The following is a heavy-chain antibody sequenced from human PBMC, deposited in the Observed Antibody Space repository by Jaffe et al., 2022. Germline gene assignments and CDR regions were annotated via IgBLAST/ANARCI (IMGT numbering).Heavy chain of an antibody. J-gene: IGHJ4*02. CDR1: GFTFSSYW. D-gene: IGHD3-10*01. CDR3: ARDNGLHYYGSGSYFGDYFDY. V-gene: IGHV3-7*05. Sequence: EVQLVESGGGLVQPGGSLRLSCAASGFTFSSYWMSWVRQAPGKGLEWVANIKQDGSEKYYVDSVKGRFTISRDNAKNSLYLQMNSLRAEDTAVYYCARDNGLHYYGSGSYFGDYFDYWGQGTLVTVSS. CDR2: IKQDGSEK.